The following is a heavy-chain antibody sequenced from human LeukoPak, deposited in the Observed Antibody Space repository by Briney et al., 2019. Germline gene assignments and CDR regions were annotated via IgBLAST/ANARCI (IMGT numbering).Heavy chain of an antibody. CDR2: INPNSGGT. J-gene: IGHJ6*03. Sequence: EASVKVSCKASGYTFTGYYMHWVRQAPGQGLEWMGWINPNSGGTNYAQKFQGRVTMTRDTSISTAYMELSRLRSDDTAVYYCASRGVRLDGSSRATIRDYYYYYMDVWGKGTTVTVSS. D-gene: IGHD5-24*01. CDR1: GYTFTGYY. CDR3: ASRGVRLDGSSRATIRDYYYYYMDV. V-gene: IGHV1-2*02.